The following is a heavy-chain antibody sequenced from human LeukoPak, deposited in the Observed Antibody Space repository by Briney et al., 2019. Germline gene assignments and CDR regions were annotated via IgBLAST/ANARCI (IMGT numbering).Heavy chain of an antibody. V-gene: IGHV2-5*02. Sequence: SGPTLVKPAQTLTLTCSFSGFSLSTRGVGVGWIRQPPGKALEWLALIYWDDDKRYSPSLKTRLTITKDTSKNQVVLTMTNMDPVDTATYYCAHSRGGSVLTFGGVLVPLYFDFWGQGTLVSVSS. J-gene: IGHJ4*02. CDR3: AHSRGGSVLTFGGVLVPLYFDF. CDR2: IYWDDDK. D-gene: IGHD3-16*02. CDR1: GFSLSTRGVG.